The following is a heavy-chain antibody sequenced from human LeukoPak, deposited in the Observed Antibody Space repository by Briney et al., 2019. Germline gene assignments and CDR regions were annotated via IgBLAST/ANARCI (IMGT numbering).Heavy chain of an antibody. D-gene: IGHD2-2*01. V-gene: IGHV4-34*01. CDR2: INHSGST. CDR1: GGSFSGYY. Sequence: PSETLSLTCAVHGGSFSGYYWSWIRQPPGKGLEWIGEINHSGSTNYNPSLKSRVTISVDTSKNQFSLKLSSVTAADTAVYYCARGRRVPAYYYMDVWGKGTTVTVSS. J-gene: IGHJ6*03. CDR3: ARGRRVPAYYYMDV.